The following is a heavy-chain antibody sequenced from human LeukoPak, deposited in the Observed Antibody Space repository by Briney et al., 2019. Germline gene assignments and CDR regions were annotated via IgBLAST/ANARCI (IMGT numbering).Heavy chain of an antibody. CDR1: GGTFSSYA. J-gene: IGHJ3*02. CDR3: ASSSPSSGIAAARDAFDI. Sequence: SVKVSCKASGGTFSSYAISWVRQAPGQGLEWMGRIIPILGIANYAQKFQGRVTLTADKSTSTAYMELSSLRSEDTAVYYCASSSPSSGIAAARDAFDIWGQGTMVTVSS. D-gene: IGHD6-13*01. CDR2: IIPILGIA. V-gene: IGHV1-69*04.